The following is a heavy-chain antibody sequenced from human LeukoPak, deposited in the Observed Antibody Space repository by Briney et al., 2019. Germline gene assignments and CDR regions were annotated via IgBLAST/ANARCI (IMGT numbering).Heavy chain of an antibody. V-gene: IGHV1-18*01. Sequence: ASVKVSCKASGYTFTSYGMSWVRQAPGQGLEWRGGISGHNGNTKYAQKLQGRVSMTSDATTSTAYMELRSLRSDDTAVYYCARGTMIFGVAPPHFDYWGQGTLVTVSS. CDR1: GYTFTSYG. J-gene: IGHJ4*02. CDR3: ARGTMIFGVAPPHFDY. CDR2: ISGHNGNT. D-gene: IGHD3/OR15-3a*01.